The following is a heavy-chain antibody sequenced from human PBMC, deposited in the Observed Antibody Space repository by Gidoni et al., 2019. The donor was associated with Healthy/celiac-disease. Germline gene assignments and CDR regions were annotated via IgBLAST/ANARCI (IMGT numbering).Heavy chain of an antibody. Sequence: EVQLVESGGGLVQPGGSLRLSCAASGFTLSSYWMSWVRQAPGKGMGGVANIKQEGSEKYLVYAVKGRFTISRDNAKNSLYLQMNSLRAEDTAVYYCARDGMGYPYYYYGMDVWGQGTTVTVSS. V-gene: IGHV3-7*03. CDR1: GFTLSSYW. D-gene: IGHD5-12*01. CDR3: ARDGMGYPYYYYGMDV. J-gene: IGHJ6*02. CDR2: IKQEGSEK.